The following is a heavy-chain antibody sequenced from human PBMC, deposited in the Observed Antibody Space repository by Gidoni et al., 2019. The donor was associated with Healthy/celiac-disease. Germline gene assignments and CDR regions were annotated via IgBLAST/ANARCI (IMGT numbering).Heavy chain of an antibody. CDR1: GFSLSNARLG. V-gene: IGHV2-26*01. Sequence: QVTLKESGPVLVKPTETLTLTCTVSGFSLSNARLGVSWIRQPPGKALEWLAHIFSNDEKSYSTSLKSRLTISKDTSKSQVVLTMTNMDPVDTATYYCARISHYYDSSGYLDYWGQGTLVTVSS. J-gene: IGHJ4*02. CDR2: IFSNDEK. D-gene: IGHD3-22*01. CDR3: ARISHYYDSSGYLDY.